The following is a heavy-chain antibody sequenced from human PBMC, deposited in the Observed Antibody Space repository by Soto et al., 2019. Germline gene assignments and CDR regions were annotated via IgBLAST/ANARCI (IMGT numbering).Heavy chain of an antibody. CDR2: IYYTGST. J-gene: IGHJ4*02. Sequence: QVQLQESGPGLVKPSETLSLTCTVSGGSLSTYYWSWIRQPPGKGLEWIGYIYYTGSTHYNPSLQSRVSISLDTSKNPFSLQLTSVPAADTAVYYCARDKGGWPDYWGQGTLVTVSS. V-gene: IGHV4-59*01. CDR3: ARDKGGWPDY. CDR1: GGSLSTYY. D-gene: IGHD1-26*01.